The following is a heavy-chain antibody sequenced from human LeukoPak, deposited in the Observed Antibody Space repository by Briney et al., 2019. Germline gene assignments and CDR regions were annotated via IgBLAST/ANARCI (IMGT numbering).Heavy chain of an antibody. J-gene: IGHJ1*01. V-gene: IGHV3-11*01. Sequence: GGSLRLSCAASGFTFSDYYMSWIREAPGKGLEWVSYISSSGSTIYYADSVKGRFTISRDNAKNSLYLQMNSLRAEDTAVYYCARLGRWLQLGYFQHWGQGTLVTVSS. CDR2: ISSSGSTI. CDR3: ARLGRWLQLGYFQH. CDR1: GFTFSDYY. D-gene: IGHD5-24*01.